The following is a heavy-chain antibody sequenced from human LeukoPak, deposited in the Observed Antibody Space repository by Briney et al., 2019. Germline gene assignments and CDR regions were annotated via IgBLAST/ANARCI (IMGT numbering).Heavy chain of an antibody. CDR1: GFIFGDYA. CDR3: AKGLAVSGEDY. V-gene: IGHV3-9*01. D-gene: IGHD6-19*01. Sequence: HPGGSLRLSCAASGFIFGDYAMYWVRQAPGKGLEWVSGITWNSVSIGYADSVKGRFTISRDNAKNSLYLQMSSLRAEDTAFYYCAKGLAVSGEDYWGQGTLVTVSS. J-gene: IGHJ4*02. CDR2: ITWNSVSI.